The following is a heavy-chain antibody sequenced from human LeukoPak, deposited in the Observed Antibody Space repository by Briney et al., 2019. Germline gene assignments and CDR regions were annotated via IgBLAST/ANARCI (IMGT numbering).Heavy chain of an antibody. Sequence: SETLSLTCTVSGGSISSYYWNWIRQPAGKGLEWIGRIYSSGSTNYNPSLKSRVTMSVDTSKNQFSLKLSSVAAADTAVYYGARDPSCFGGRFDPWGQGTLVAVSS. CDR2: IYSSGST. D-gene: IGHD3-10*01. CDR1: GGSISSYY. V-gene: IGHV4-4*07. CDR3: ARDPSCFGGRFDP. J-gene: IGHJ5*02.